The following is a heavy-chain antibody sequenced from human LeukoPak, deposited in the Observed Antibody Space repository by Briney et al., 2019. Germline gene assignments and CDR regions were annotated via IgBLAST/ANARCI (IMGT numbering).Heavy chain of an antibody. CDR2: IYYSGST. V-gene: IGHV4-59*01. Sequence: SETLSLTCTVSGGSISSYYWSWVRQPPGKGLEWIGYIYYSGSTNYNPSLKSRVTISVDTSKNQFSLKLSSVTAADTAVYYCARDPGYCSSTSCWDYYYGMDVWGQGTTVTVSS. D-gene: IGHD2-2*01. CDR1: GGSISSYY. CDR3: ARDPGYCSSTSCWDYYYGMDV. J-gene: IGHJ6*02.